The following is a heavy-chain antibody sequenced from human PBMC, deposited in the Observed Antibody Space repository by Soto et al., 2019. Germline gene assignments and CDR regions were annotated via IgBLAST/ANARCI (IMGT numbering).Heavy chain of an antibody. D-gene: IGHD4-17*01. CDR3: AKDLLPNTVTTGGS. Sequence: QVQLVESGGGAVQPGRSLRLSCAASGFTFDSHGMHWVRQAPGKGLEWVAVISSDGNNKYYADSVKGRFTISRDNFNNILYLQMSSLRAEDTAVYYCAKDLLPNTVTTGGSWGQGTLVTVSS. V-gene: IGHV3-30*18. CDR1: GFTFDSHG. CDR2: ISSDGNNK. J-gene: IGHJ5*02.